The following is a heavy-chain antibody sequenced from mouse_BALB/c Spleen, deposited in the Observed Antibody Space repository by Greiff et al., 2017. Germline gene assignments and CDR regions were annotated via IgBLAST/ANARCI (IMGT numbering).Heavy chain of an antibody. CDR2: IYPGNVNT. D-gene: IGHD2-1*01. J-gene: IGHJ3*01. V-gene: IGHV1S56*01. CDR1: GYTFTSYY. CDR3: ARWDGNWFAY. Sequence: VQLQQSGPELVKPGASVRISCKASGYTFTSYYIHWVKQRPGQGLEWIGWIYPGNVNTKYNEKFKGKATLTADKSSSTAYMQLSSLTSEDSAVYFCARWDGNWFAYWGQGTLVTVSA.